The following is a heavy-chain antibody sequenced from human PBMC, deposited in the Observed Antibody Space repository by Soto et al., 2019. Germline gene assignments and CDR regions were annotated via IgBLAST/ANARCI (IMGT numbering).Heavy chain of an antibody. J-gene: IGHJ4*02. Sequence: QVQLVQSGAEVKKPGASVKVSCKASGYTFTSYGISWVRQAPGQGLEWMGWISAYNGNTNYAQKLQGRVTMTTETSTTTAYMALTSLRSDTTAVYYSASDSPPVDDWGQGTLVTVSS. CDR1: GYTFTSYG. V-gene: IGHV1-18*01. CDR3: ASDSPPVDD. CDR2: ISAYNGNT.